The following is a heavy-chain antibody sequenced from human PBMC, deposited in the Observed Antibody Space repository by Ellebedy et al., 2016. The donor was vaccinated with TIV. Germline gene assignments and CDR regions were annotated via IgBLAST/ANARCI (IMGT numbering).Heavy chain of an antibody. Sequence: GESLKISCAASGFTVSSNYMSWVRQAPGKGLEWVSVIYSGGSTYYADSVKGRFTISRDNSKNTLYLQMNSLRAEDTAVYYCARVRGAYDFWSGTMDVWGQGTTVTVSS. CDR3: ARVRGAYDFWSGTMDV. CDR1: GFTVSSNY. J-gene: IGHJ6*02. CDR2: IYSGGST. D-gene: IGHD3-3*01. V-gene: IGHV3-53*01.